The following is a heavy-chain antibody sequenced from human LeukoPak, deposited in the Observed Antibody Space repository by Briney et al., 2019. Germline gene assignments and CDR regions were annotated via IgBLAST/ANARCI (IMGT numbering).Heavy chain of an antibody. V-gene: IGHV2-70*04. CDR3: ARHPIAMIVVGGAFHI. Sequence: SGPALVKPTQTLTLTCTFSGFSPTTSGMRVSWIRQPPGKALEWLARIDWDDDKFYSTSLKTRLTISKDTSKNQVVLTMTNMDPVDTATYYCARHPIAMIVVGGAFHIWGQGTMVTVSS. D-gene: IGHD3-22*01. J-gene: IGHJ3*02. CDR2: IDWDDDK. CDR1: GFSPTTSGMR.